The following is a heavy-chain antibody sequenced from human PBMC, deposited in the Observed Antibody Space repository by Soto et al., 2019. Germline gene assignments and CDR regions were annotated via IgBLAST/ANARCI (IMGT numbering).Heavy chain of an antibody. CDR3: EKEGKRHWVARDAFDI. V-gene: IGHV3-23*01. CDR1: GFIVSNTY. CDR2: ISDSGGST. D-gene: IGHD7-27*01. Sequence: GGSLRLSCAASGFIVSNTYMSWVRQAPGKGLEWVSGISDSGGSTYYADSVKGRFTISRDNSKNTLFLQMDSLSAEDTAIYYCEKEGKRHWVARDAFDIWGQGTMVTVSS. J-gene: IGHJ3*02.